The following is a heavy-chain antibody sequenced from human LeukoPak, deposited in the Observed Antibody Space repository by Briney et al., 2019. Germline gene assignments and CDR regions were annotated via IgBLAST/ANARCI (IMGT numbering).Heavy chain of an antibody. CDR3: ARESFYYYGSGHRNFDC. V-gene: IGHV3-30-3*01. CDR2: ISSDGSNK. D-gene: IGHD3-22*01. CDR1: GFTFSSYT. J-gene: IGHJ4*02. Sequence: PGGSLRLSCAASGFTFSSYTMHWVRQAPGKGLEWVALISSDGSNKYYADSVKGRFTLSRDNSKKTLYLEVNSLRAEDTAVYYCARESFYYYGSGHRNFDCWGQGTLVTVSS.